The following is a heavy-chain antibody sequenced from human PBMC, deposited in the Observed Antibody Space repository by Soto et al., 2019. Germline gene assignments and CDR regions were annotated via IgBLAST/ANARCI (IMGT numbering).Heavy chain of an antibody. CDR2: LYWNDDK. D-gene: IGHD2-2*01. CDR3: VIRPASSPSDY. J-gene: IGHJ4*02. V-gene: IGHV2-5*01. CDR1: GFSLSTFGMG. Sequence: SGPTLVNPTHTLRLTCTFSGFSLSTFGMGVCWIRQPPGQALEWLALLYWNDDKRYGPSLNSRLSNAKYTSKNREVLTMTNVYPVGGAPYYLVIRPASSPSDYWRQRPLVTLSS.